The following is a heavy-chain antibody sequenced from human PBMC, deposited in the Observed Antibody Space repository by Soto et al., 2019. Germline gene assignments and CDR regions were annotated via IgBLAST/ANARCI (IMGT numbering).Heavy chain of an antibody. CDR3: ARSSSGWYKDAFDI. CDR1: GFTFSSYA. D-gene: IGHD6-19*01. CDR2: ISNDGSNK. V-gene: IGHV3-30-3*01. Sequence: QVQLVESGGGVVQPGRSLRLSCAASGFTFSSYAMHWVRQAPGKGLEWVAVISNDGSNKYYADSVKGRFTISRDNSKNTLYLQMNSLRPEDTAVYYCARSSSGWYKDAFDIWGQGTMVTVSS. J-gene: IGHJ3*02.